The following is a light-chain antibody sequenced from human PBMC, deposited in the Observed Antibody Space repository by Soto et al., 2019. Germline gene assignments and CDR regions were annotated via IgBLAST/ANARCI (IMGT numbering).Light chain of an antibody. CDR1: QTISSW. CDR3: QRYNIYSEA. Sequence: DIQMTQSPSTLSGSVGDRVTITCRASQTISSWLAWYQQKPGKAPKLLIYKASTLKSGVPSRFSGSGSGTEFTLTLSSLQPDDFATYYCQRYNIYSEAFDQGTKVELK. V-gene: IGKV1-5*03. CDR2: KAS. J-gene: IGKJ1*01.